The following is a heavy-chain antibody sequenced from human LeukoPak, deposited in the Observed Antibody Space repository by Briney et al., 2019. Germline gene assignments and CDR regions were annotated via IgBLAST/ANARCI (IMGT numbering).Heavy chain of an antibody. J-gene: IGHJ4*02. V-gene: IGHV3-23*01. D-gene: IGHD6-19*01. CDR1: GFTFSSYA. CDR2: ISASGGST. CDR3: ARGNSVAGTDISY. Sequence: PGGSLRLSCAASGFTFSSYAMSWVRQAPGKGLEWVSSISASGGSTYYADSVKGRFTISRDNAKNSLYLQMNSLRAEDTAVYYCARGNSVAGTDISYWGQGTLVTVSS.